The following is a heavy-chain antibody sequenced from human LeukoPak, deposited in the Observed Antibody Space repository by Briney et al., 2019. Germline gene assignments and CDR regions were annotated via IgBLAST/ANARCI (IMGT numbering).Heavy chain of an antibody. V-gene: IGHV4-39*02. CDR1: GGSIRSSYYY. Sequence: SETLSLTCTVSGGSIRSSYYYWGWIRQPPGKGLEWIGSIYDSGSTYYNPSLKSRVTISVDTSKNQFSLKLNSVTAADTAVYYCAREDYGDYIFDYWGQGTLVTVSS. CDR3: AREDYGDYIFDY. J-gene: IGHJ4*02. D-gene: IGHD4-17*01. CDR2: IYDSGST.